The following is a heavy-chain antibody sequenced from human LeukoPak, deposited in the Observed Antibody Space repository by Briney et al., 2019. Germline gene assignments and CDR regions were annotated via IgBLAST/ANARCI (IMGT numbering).Heavy chain of an antibody. CDR3: ARVRGIVGATYLYYYYYMDV. J-gene: IGHJ6*03. CDR2: IIPIFGTA. Sequence: SVKVSCKASGGTFSSYGISWVRQAPGQGLEWMGGIIPIFGTANYAQKFQGRVTITTDESTSTAYMELSSLRSEDTAVYYCARVRGIVGATYLYYYYYMDVWGKGTTVTVSS. CDR1: GGTFSSYG. V-gene: IGHV1-69*05. D-gene: IGHD1-26*01.